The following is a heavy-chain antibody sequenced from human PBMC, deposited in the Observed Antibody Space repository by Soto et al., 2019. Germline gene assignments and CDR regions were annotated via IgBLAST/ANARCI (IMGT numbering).Heavy chain of an antibody. CDR3: ARGGIAVAGTALRY. J-gene: IGHJ4*02. CDR1: GGSFSGYY. CDR2: INHSGST. Sequence: QVQLQQWGAGLLKPSETLSLTCAVYGGSFSGYYWSWIRQPPGKGLEWIGEINHSGSTNYNPSLKSRVTISVDTSKNPFSLKLSSVTAADTAVYYCARGGIAVAGTALRYWGQGTLVTVSS. V-gene: IGHV4-34*01. D-gene: IGHD6-19*01.